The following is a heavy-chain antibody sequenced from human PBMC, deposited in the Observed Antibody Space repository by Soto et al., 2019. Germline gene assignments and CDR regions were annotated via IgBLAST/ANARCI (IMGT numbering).Heavy chain of an antibody. D-gene: IGHD3-10*01. CDR2: TYYRSKWYN. CDR3: ARDPVTMVRGRADYGMDV. Sequence: SQTLSLTCAISGGSVSSNSAAWNWIRQSPSRGLEWLGRTYYRSKWYNDYAVSVKSRITINPDTSKNQFSLQLNSVTPEDTAVYYCARDPVTMVRGRADYGMDVWGQGTTVTVSS. V-gene: IGHV6-1*01. J-gene: IGHJ6*02. CDR1: GGSVSSNSAA.